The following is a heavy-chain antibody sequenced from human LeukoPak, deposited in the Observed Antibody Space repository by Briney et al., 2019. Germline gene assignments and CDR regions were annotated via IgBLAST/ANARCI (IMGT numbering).Heavy chain of an antibody. J-gene: IGHJ6*03. CDR2: IRSKVYGGTT. CDR1: GFTSGDYA. Sequence: GRSLRLSCTASGFTSGDYAMSWVRQAPGKGLEWVGFIRSKVYGGTTEYAASVKGRFTISRDDSKSIAYLQMNSLKTEDTAVYYCTRGSSGSYLYYYYMDVWGKGTTVTVSS. D-gene: IGHD1-26*01. CDR3: TRGSSGSYLYYYYMDV. V-gene: IGHV3-49*04.